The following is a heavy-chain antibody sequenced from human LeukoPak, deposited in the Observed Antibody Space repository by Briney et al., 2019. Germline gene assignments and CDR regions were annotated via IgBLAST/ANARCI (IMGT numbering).Heavy chain of an antibody. Sequence: GGSLRLSCAASGFTFSTYRFNWVRQAPGKGLEWVAVISYDGSNKYYADSVKGRFTISRDNSKNTLYLQMNSLRAEDTAVYYCARRQQPYYFDYWGQGTLVTVSS. V-gene: IGHV3-30-3*01. CDR3: ARRQQPYYFDY. D-gene: IGHD6-13*01. J-gene: IGHJ4*02. CDR1: GFTFSTYR. CDR2: ISYDGSNK.